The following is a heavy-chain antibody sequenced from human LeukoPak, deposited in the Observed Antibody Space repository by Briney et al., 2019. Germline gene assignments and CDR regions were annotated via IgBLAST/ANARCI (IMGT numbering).Heavy chain of an antibody. J-gene: IGHJ3*02. CDR1: GYTFTGYY. D-gene: IGHD6-19*01. V-gene: IGHV1-2*02. CDR3: ARATKAVAGNLALDI. Sequence: ASVKVSCKASGYTFTGYYMHWVRQAPGQGLEWMGWINPNSGGTNYAQKFQGRVTMTRDTSISTAYMELSRLRSDDTAVYYCARATKAVAGNLALDIWGQGTMVTVSS. CDR2: INPNSGGT.